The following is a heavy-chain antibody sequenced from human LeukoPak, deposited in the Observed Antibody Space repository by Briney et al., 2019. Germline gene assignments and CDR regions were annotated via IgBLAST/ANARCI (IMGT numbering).Heavy chain of an antibody. V-gene: IGHV4-59*03. J-gene: IGHJ4*02. Sequence: SETLSLTCSVSGGSTSGYFWSWFREPPGRGLEWIGYIFYGGNTKYNPSLKSRVAMSADASKNQYSLSLSSVTAADTAIYYCARGRYCAGGGCRLFDFWGQGTLVGVSS. D-gene: IGHD2-8*02. CDR2: IFYGGNT. CDR3: ARGRYCAGGGCRLFDF. CDR1: GGSTSGYF.